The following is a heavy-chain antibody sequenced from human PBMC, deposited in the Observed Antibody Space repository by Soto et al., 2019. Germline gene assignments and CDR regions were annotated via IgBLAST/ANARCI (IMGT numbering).Heavy chain of an antibody. CDR2: ISPYNGDT. D-gene: IGHD2-2*01. V-gene: IGHV1-18*01. CDR1: CYSFTNYD. J-gene: IGHJ4*02. Sequence: SAKVSFKASCYSFTNYDISWVRQAPGQGLEWMGWISPYNGDTNYAQKLQGRVTMTTDTSTSTAYMELRSLRSDDTAVYYCARYCSSTSCDHYFDYWGQGTLVTVSS. CDR3: ARYCSSTSCDHYFDY.